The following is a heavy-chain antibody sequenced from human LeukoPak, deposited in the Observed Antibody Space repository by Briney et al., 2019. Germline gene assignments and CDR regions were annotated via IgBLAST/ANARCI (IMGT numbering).Heavy chain of an antibody. Sequence: PSETLSLTCTVSGGSISSSSYYWGWIRQPPGKGLEWIGSIYYSGSTYYNPSLKSRVTISVDTSKNQFSLKLSSVTAADTAVYYCARVMVVVITGYLDYWGQGTLVTVSS. CDR1: GGSISSSSYY. CDR3: ARVMVVVITGYLDY. V-gene: IGHV4-39*07. CDR2: IYYSGST. J-gene: IGHJ4*02. D-gene: IGHD3-22*01.